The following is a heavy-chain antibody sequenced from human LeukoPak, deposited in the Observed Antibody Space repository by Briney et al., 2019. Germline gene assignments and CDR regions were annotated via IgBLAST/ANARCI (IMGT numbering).Heavy chain of an antibody. V-gene: IGHV4-38-2*02. D-gene: IGHD3-3*01. J-gene: IGHJ4*02. CDR1: GYSISSGYY. Sequence: PSETLSLTCAVSGYSISSGYYWGWIRQPPGKGLEWIGSIYHSGSTYYNPPLKSRVTISVDTSKNQFSLKLSSVTAADTAVYYCARDGYDFWSGYYTNWGQGTLVTVSS. CDR2: IYHSGST. CDR3: ARDGYDFWSGYYTN.